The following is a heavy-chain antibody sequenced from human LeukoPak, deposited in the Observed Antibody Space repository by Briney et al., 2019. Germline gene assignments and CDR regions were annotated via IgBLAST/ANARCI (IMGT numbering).Heavy chain of an antibody. CDR3: ARNYGSGSYGYYYYYMDV. CDR2: IYHSGST. CDR1: GYFISSGYY. D-gene: IGHD3-10*01. Sequence: SETLPLTCAVSGYFISSGYYWGWIRQPPGKGLEWIGRIYHSGSTYYNPSLKSRVTIAVDTSKNQFSLKLSSVTAADTAVYYCARNYGSGSYGYYYYYMDVWGKGTTVTVSS. J-gene: IGHJ6*03. V-gene: IGHV4-38-2*01.